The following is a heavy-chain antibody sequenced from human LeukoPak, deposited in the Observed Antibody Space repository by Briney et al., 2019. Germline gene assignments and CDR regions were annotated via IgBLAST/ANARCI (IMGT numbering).Heavy chain of an antibody. CDR1: GGSISSSSYY. V-gene: IGHV4-39*02. D-gene: IGHD3-22*01. J-gene: IGHJ3*02. CDR3: ARDLVRDYYDSSGNDAFDI. Sequence: SETLSLTCTVSGGSISSSSYYWGWIRQPPGKGLEWIGSIYYSGSTYYNPSLKSRVTISVDTSKNQFSLKLSSVTAADTAVYYCARDLVRDYYDSSGNDAFDIWGQGTMVTISS. CDR2: IYYSGST.